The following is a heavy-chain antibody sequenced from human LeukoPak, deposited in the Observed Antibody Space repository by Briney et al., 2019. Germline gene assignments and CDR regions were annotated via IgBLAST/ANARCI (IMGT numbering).Heavy chain of an antibody. V-gene: IGHV4-39*07. CDR2: VYYTGST. CDR1: GGSISSALYH. CDR3: ARARHCSGGSCMTEHDY. Sequence: SETLSLACTVSGGSISSALYHWGWIRQPPGKNLEWLGSVYYTGSTHNNPSLKSRVTISVDTSKNQFSLKLSSVTAADTAVYYCARARHCSGGSCMTEHDYWGQGTLVTVSS. J-gene: IGHJ4*02. D-gene: IGHD2-15*01.